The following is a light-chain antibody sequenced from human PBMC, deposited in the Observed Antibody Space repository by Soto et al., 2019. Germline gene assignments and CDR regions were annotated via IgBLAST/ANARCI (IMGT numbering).Light chain of an antibody. CDR1: RSNIGTNY. CDR3: QSYDSTLSTRYV. Sequence: QSVLTQPPSASGTPGQRVTISCSGRRSNIGTNYVYWYQQFPGTAPKLLIYSNSHRPSGVPDRFSASTSGTSASLAITGLQAEDEGDYYCQSYDSTLSTRYVFGTGTKLTVL. J-gene: IGLJ1*01. V-gene: IGLV1-47*02. CDR2: SNS.